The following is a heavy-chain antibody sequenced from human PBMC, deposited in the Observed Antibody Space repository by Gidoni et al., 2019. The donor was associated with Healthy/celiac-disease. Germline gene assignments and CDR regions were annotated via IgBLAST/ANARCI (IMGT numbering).Heavy chain of an antibody. J-gene: IGHJ1*01. CDR2: IIPIFGTA. D-gene: IGHD5-12*01. Sequence: QVQLVQSGAEVKKPGSSVKVSCKASGGTFSSYAISWVRQAPGQGLEWMGGIIPIFGTANYAQKFQGRVTITADKSTSTAYMELSSLRSEDTAVYYCASTLRAEYSGYGFAEYFQHWGQGTLVTVSS. V-gene: IGHV1-69*06. CDR1: GGTFSSYA. CDR3: ASTLRAEYSGYGFAEYFQH.